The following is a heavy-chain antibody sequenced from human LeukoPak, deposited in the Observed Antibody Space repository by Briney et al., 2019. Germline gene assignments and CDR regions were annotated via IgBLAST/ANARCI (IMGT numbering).Heavy chain of an antibody. V-gene: IGHV3-9*01. CDR1: GFTFDDYA. J-gene: IGHJ4*02. CDR3: AKDMGSFGTFDY. Sequence: GRSLRLSCAASGFTFDDYAMHWVQQAPGKGLEWVSGISWNSGSIGYADSVKGRFTISRDNAKNSLYLQMNSLRAEDTALYYCAKDMGSFGTFDYWGQGTLVTVSS. D-gene: IGHD3-10*01. CDR2: ISWNSGSI.